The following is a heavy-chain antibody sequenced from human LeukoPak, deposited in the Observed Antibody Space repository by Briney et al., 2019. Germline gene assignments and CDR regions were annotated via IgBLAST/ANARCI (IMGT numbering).Heavy chain of an antibody. CDR3: ARVSEDSSSWYGKDYYGMDV. V-gene: IGHV1-69*05. CDR1: GYTFTSYG. CDR2: IIPIFGTT. D-gene: IGHD6-13*01. Sequence: ASVKVSCKASGYTFTSYGISWVRQAPGQGLEWMGGIIPIFGTTNYAQKFQGRVTITTDESTSTAYMELSSLRSDDTAVYYCARVSEDSSSWYGKDYYGMDVWGQGTTVTVSS. J-gene: IGHJ6*02.